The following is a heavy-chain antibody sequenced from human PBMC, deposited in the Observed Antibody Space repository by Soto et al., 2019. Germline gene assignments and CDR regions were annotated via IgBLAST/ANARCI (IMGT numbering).Heavy chain of an antibody. CDR2: IYATGTT. D-gene: IGHD1-1*01. Sequence: SETLSLTCTVSGASISGFYWSWIRKSAGKGLEWIGRIYATGTTDYNPSLKSRVMMSVDTSKKQFSLKLRSVTAAHTAVYYCVRDGTKTLRDWFDPWGRGISVTVSS. CDR1: GASISGFY. J-gene: IGHJ5*02. CDR3: VRDGTKTLRDWFDP. V-gene: IGHV4-4*07.